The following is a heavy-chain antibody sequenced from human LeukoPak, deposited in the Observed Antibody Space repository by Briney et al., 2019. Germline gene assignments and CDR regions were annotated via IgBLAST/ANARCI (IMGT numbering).Heavy chain of an antibody. J-gene: IGHJ6*03. CDR3: AKARDYYYYYMDV. CDR1: GFTFSDYY. CDR2: ISGSGTTI. Sequence: PGGSLRLSCAASGFTFSDYYMSWIRQAPGKGPEWVSYISGSGTTIYYADSVKGRFTISRDNAKNSLYLQMNSLRAEDTAVYYCAKARDYYYYYMDVWGKGTTVTISS. V-gene: IGHV3-11*01.